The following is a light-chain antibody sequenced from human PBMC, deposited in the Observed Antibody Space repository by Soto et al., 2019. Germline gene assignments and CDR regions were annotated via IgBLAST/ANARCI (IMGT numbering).Light chain of an antibody. CDR3: QRYGSSPYT. CDR1: QGVNTN. V-gene: IGKV3-15*01. Sequence: EIVMTQSPATLSVSPGERATLSCRASQGVNTNIAWYQQKPGQVPRLLIYGASTRATGIPARFSGSGSGTEFTLTISSLQSEDFAVYYCQRYGSSPYTFGQGTKLEIK. J-gene: IGKJ2*01. CDR2: GAS.